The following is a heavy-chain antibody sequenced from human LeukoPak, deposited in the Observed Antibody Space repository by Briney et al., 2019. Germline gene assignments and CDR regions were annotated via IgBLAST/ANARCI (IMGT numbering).Heavy chain of an antibody. CDR3: ARARRTSCYNDY. V-gene: IGHV3-48*01. CDR2: ISSSSSTI. D-gene: IGHD2-2*02. CDR1: GFTFSNYA. Sequence: GGSLRLSCAASGFTFSNYAMNWVRQAPGKGLEWASYISSSSSTIYYADSVKGRFTISRDNAKNSPYLQMNSLRAEDTAVYYRARARRTSCYNDYWGQGTLVTVSS. J-gene: IGHJ4*02.